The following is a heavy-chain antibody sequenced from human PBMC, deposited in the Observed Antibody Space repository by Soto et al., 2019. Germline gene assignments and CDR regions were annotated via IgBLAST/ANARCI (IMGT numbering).Heavy chain of an antibody. CDR2: INPSGGST. V-gene: IGHV1-46*01. Sequence: ASVKVSCKASRYTFTSYYMHWVRQAPEQGLEWMGIINPSGGSTSYAQKLQGRVTMTRDTSTSTVYMELKRLRSEETAVYYCARVPGGTMIKGSFDYWGQGTLVTVSS. J-gene: IGHJ4*02. CDR3: ARVPGGTMIKGSFDY. D-gene: IGHD3-22*01. CDR1: RYTFTSYY.